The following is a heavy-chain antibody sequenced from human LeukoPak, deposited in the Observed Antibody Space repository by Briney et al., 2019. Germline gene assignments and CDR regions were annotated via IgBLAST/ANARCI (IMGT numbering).Heavy chain of an antibody. CDR1: GYTFTGYY. CDR3: ARDPAYYDSSGPATRFDP. V-gene: IGHV1-2*02. Sequence: GASVKVSCKAPGYTFTGYYMHWVRQAPGQGLEWMGWINPNSGGTNYAQKFQGRVTMTRDTSISTAYMELSRLRSDDTAVYYCARDPAYYDSSGPATRFDPWGQGTLVTVSS. J-gene: IGHJ5*02. CDR2: INPNSGGT. D-gene: IGHD3-22*01.